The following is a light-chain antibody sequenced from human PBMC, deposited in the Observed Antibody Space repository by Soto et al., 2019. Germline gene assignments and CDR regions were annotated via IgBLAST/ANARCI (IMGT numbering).Light chain of an antibody. V-gene: IGKV3-15*01. CDR1: QSVSSN. CDR2: HAS. J-gene: IGKJ2*01. CDR3: QHYNNWPYT. Sequence: EIVMTQSQATLSVSPGERATLSCRASQSVSSNLAWYQQKPGQAPRFLLFHASTRATGIPARFSGSGSGTEFTLTISSLQSEDFAVYYCQHYNNWPYTFGHGTKLEIK.